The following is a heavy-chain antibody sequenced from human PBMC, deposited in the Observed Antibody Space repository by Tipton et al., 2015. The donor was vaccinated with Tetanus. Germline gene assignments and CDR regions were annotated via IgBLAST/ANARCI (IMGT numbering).Heavy chain of an antibody. CDR2: INPSTGDT. J-gene: IGHJ4*02. CDR3: ASLPQVWFGDLFDY. V-gene: IGHV1-2*02. CDR1: GYTFTGYY. D-gene: IGHD3-10*01. Sequence: QSGPEVKKPGASVKVSCKASGYTFTGYYIHWVRQAPGQGLEWMGYINPSTGDTHYAQGFQGRVTLTSDTSISTAYMELVRLRSDDTAVYYCASLPQVWFGDLFDYWGQGVLVTVSS.